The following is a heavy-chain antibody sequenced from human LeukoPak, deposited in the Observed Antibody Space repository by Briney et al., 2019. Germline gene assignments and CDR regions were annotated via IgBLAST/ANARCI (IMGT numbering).Heavy chain of an antibody. CDR1: GGTFSRYA. Sequence: SVKVSCKASGGTFSRYAISWVRQAPGQGLEWMGGIIPIFGTANYAQKFQGRVTITADESTSTAYMELSSLGAEDTAVYYCARAAVPAAKTRYYYYMDVWGKGTTVTISS. D-gene: IGHD2-2*01. CDR2: IIPIFGTA. V-gene: IGHV1-69*13. CDR3: ARAAVPAAKTRYYYYMDV. J-gene: IGHJ6*03.